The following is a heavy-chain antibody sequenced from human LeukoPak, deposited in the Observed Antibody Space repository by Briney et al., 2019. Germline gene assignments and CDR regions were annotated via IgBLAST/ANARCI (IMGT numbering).Heavy chain of an antibody. CDR3: ARGYINITFGGVTPTYYFDY. D-gene: IGHD3-16*01. V-gene: IGHV4-34*01. Sequence: SETLSLTCAVYGGCFSGYYWSWIRQPPGKGLEWIGEIKHSGSTNYNPSLKSRVTISVDTSKNQFSLKLSSVTAADTAVYYCARGYINITFGGVTPTYYFDYWGQGTLVTVSS. J-gene: IGHJ4*02. CDR1: GGCFSGYY. CDR2: IKHSGST.